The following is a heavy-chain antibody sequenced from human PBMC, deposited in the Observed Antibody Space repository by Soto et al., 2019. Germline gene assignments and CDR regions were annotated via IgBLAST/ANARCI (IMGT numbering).Heavy chain of an antibody. CDR1: GGSFSGYY. CDR2: VCYSGTT. CDR3: ARTTAVPNTLRSRYFFDF. V-gene: IGHV4-59*01. J-gene: IGHJ4*02. D-gene: IGHD3-9*01. Sequence: SETLSLTCAVYGGSFSGYYWSWIRQPPGKGLEWIGYVCYSGTTNYNPSLKSRVTISIDMSKNQFSLRLSSVTAADTALYYCARTTAVPNTLRSRYFFDFWGQGTLVTVSS.